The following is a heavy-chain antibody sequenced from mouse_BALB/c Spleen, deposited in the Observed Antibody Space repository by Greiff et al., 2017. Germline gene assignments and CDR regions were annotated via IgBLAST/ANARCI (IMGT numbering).Heavy chain of an antibody. CDR2: INPSSGYT. CDR3: ARYYRYDERFDY. V-gene: IGHV1-4*01. D-gene: IGHD2-14*01. Sequence: VQLQQSAAELARPGASVKMSCKASGYTFTSYTMHWVKQRPGQGLEWIGYINPSSGYTNYNQKFKDKATLTADKSSSTAYMQLSSLTSEDSAVYYCARYYRYDERFDYWGQGTTLTVSS. J-gene: IGHJ2*01. CDR1: GYTFTSYT.